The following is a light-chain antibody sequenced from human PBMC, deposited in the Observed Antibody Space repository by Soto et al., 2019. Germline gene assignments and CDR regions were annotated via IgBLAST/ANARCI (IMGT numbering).Light chain of an antibody. V-gene: IGLV1-40*01. CDR2: GNS. CDR1: SSNIGAGYD. Sequence: QSVLTQPPSVSAAPGQRVTLSCTGSSSNIGAGYDVHWYQQLPGTAPKLLIYGNSNRPSGVPDRFSGSKSGTSASLAITGLQAEDEADYYCQSYDSSLFWVFGGGTKLPS. J-gene: IGLJ3*02. CDR3: QSYDSSLFWV.